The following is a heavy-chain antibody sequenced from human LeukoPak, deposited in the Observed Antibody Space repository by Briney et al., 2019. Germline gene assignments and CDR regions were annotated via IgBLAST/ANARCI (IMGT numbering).Heavy chain of an antibody. D-gene: IGHD3-10*01. CDR1: GGSISSGGYY. CDR2: IYYSGST. J-gene: IGHJ6*02. CDR3: ASTSYYGSGTQMDV. V-gene: IGHV4-31*03. Sequence: SQTLSLTCTVFGGSISSGGYYWSWIRQHPGKGLEWIGYIYYSGSTYYNPSLKSRVTISVDTSKNQFSLKLSSVTAADTAVYYCASTSYYGSGTQMDVWGQGTTVTVSS.